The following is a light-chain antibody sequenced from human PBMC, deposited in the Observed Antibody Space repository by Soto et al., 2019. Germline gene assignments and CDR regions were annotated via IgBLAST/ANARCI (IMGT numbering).Light chain of an antibody. Sequence: DIQLTQSPSFLSASVGDRATITCRASQGISSYLAWYQQKPGKAPKLLIYAASTLQSGVPSRFSGSGSGTEFTLTISSLQPEDFATYYCQQHNSYPRTFGQGTKVEIK. CDR1: QGISSY. CDR3: QQHNSYPRT. V-gene: IGKV1-9*01. J-gene: IGKJ1*01. CDR2: AAS.